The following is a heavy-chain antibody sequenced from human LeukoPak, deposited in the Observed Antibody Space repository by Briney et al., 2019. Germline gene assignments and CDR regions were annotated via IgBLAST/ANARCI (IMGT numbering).Heavy chain of an antibody. Sequence: SETLSLTCAVYGGFFSGYYWSWIRQPPGKGLEWIGEINHSGSTNYNPSLKSRVTISVDTSKNQFSLKLSSVTAADTAVYYCARGGWLHYFDYWGQGTLVTVSS. CDR3: ARGGWLHYFDY. CDR2: INHSGST. J-gene: IGHJ4*02. D-gene: IGHD5-12*01. V-gene: IGHV4-34*01. CDR1: GGFFSGYY.